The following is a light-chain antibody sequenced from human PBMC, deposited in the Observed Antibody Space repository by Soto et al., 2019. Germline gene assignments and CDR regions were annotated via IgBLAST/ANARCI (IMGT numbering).Light chain of an antibody. CDR2: DIN. Sequence: QPASVSGSPGQSITISCTGTSSDVGNYIFVSWYRQHPGKAPKLMIYDINNRPSGVSNRFSGSKSGNTASLTISGLQAEDEADYYCVSYTTSASYVFGTGTQLTVL. V-gene: IGLV2-14*01. CDR1: SSDVGNYIF. CDR3: VSYTTSASYV. J-gene: IGLJ1*01.